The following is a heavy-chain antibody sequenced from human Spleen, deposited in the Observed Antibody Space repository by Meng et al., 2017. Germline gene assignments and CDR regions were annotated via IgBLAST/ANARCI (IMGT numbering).Heavy chain of an antibody. J-gene: IGHJ3*01. CDR2: IHFSGRT. D-gene: IGHD3-9*01. CDR1: GGSISNSNYY. CDR3: ARSGKDDIFRPED. Sequence: SETLSLTCSVSGGSISNSNYYWVWIRQSPGKGLERIGSIHFSGRTYYNPSLKSRLTISLDASKNQFSLKLTSVTAADTAMYFCARSGKDDIFRPEDWGQGTMVTVSS. V-gene: IGHV4-39*07.